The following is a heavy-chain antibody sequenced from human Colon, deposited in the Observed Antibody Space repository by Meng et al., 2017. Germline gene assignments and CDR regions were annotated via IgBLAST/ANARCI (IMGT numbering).Heavy chain of an antibody. CDR2: RFYRSRWIN. V-gene: IGHV6-1*01. CDR3: RRGGGGHTYAFGY. J-gene: IGHJ4*02. Sequence: VHLAQSGAVRVQPSQPLALPCATSGDSVCRNTAAWSWFMQPPSRGLEWLGRRFYRSRWINEYAVFVNGRIIINPATSKKLVFHHLYFIAAENATVYYWRRGGGGHTYAFGYWAQGTLVTVSS. CDR1: GDSVCRNTAA. D-gene: IGHD5-18*01.